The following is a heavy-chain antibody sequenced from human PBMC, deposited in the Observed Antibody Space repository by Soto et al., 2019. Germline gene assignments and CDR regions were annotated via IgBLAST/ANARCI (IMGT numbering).Heavy chain of an antibody. V-gene: IGHV3-30*18. Sequence: QVQLVESGGGVVQPGRSLRLSCAASGFTFSRYGMHWVRQAPGKGLEWVAVISYDGSNKYYADSVKGRFTISRDNSKNTLYLQMNSLRAEDTALYYCAKDLFVVVVAATRGAFDIWGQGTMVTVSS. CDR1: GFTFSRYG. J-gene: IGHJ3*02. CDR3: AKDLFVVVVAATRGAFDI. CDR2: ISYDGSNK. D-gene: IGHD2-15*01.